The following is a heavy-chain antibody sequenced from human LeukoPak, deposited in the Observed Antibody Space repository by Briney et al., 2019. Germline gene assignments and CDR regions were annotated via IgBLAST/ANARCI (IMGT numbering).Heavy chain of an antibody. V-gene: IGHV5-51*01. J-gene: IGHJ4*02. D-gene: IGHD3-10*01. CDR2: IYPGDSET. CDR1: GNSFNNHF. CDR3: ARRSTVIRGVLEEAFDY. Sequence: GESLKISCKGSGNSFNNHFIGWVRQMTGKGLEWMGIIYPGDSETRYSPSFQGQVTTSADKSISTVYLQWSSLEASDTAMYYCARRSTVIRGVLEEAFDYWGQGTLVIVSS.